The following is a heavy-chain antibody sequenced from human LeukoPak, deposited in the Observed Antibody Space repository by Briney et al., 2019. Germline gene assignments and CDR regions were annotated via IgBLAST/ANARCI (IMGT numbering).Heavy chain of an antibody. V-gene: IGHV3-23*01. CDR1: GFTFSSYV. J-gene: IGHJ4*02. D-gene: IGHD1-7*01. Sequence: GGSLRLSCAASGFTFSSYVMSWVRQAPGKGLEWVSGISGSGGSTYYADSVKGRLTISRDNSKNSLYLQMNSLKAEDTALYYCAKEGKTRNWNYYQAKPVYWGQGTLVTVSS. CDR2: ISGSGGST. CDR3: AKEGKTRNWNYYQAKPVY.